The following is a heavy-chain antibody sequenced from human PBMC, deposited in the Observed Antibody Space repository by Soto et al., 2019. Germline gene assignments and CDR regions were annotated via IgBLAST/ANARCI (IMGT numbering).Heavy chain of an antibody. J-gene: IGHJ3*02. CDR1: GGTFSSYA. Sequence: QVQLVQSGAEVKKPGSSVKVSCKASGGTFSSYAISWVRQAPGQGLEWMGGIIPIFGIANYAQKFQGRVTITADESTSRAYMELSSLRSEDTAVYYCARRGGEIGCGGDCYTHDAFDIWGQGTMVTVSS. CDR2: IIPIFGIA. CDR3: ARRGGEIGCGGDCYTHDAFDI. V-gene: IGHV1-69*01. D-gene: IGHD2-21*02.